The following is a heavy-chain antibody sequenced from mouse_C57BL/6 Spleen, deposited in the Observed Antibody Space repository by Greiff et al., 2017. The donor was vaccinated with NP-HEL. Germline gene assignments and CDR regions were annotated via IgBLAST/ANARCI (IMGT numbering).Heavy chain of an antibody. D-gene: IGHD1-1*02. J-gene: IGHJ2*01. Sequence: QVQLKQSGAELARPGASVKLSCKASGYTFTSYGISWVKQRTGQGLEWIGEIYPRSGNTYYNEKFKGKATLTADKSSSTAYMELRSLTSEDSAVYFCARRGGLGYFDYWGQGTTLTVSS. CDR3: ARRGGLGYFDY. V-gene: IGHV1-81*01. CDR1: GYTFTSYG. CDR2: IYPRSGNT.